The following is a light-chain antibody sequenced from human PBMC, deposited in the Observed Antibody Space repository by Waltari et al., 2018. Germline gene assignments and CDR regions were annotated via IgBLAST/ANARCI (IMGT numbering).Light chain of an antibody. Sequence: SYEVTQSPSVSVSPGQTANIPCSGNKLGDKYVCWYQQKAGQAPLLVIDQDDKRPSGIPGRFSGSNSGNTATLTISGTQPMDEADYYCQTWDRDSRTVVFGGGTKLTVL. J-gene: IGLJ2*01. CDR2: QDD. V-gene: IGLV3-1*01. CDR1: KLGDKY. CDR3: QTWDRDSRTVV.